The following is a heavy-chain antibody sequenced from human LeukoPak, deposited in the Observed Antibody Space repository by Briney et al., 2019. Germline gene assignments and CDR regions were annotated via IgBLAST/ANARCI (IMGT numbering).Heavy chain of an antibody. J-gene: IGHJ4*02. CDR3: ARDPRGTYDY. D-gene: IGHD5-12*01. CDR1: GYTFTAAYN. CDR2: INPSSGDT. V-gene: IGHV1-2*02. Sequence: ASLKVSCKASGYTFTAAYNLHWLRQAPAQGPEFMGWINPSSGDTRYAQKFQGRVIVTRDTVISTAYMEMSSLTSDDTAVYYCARDPRGTYDYWGQGTLVTVSS.